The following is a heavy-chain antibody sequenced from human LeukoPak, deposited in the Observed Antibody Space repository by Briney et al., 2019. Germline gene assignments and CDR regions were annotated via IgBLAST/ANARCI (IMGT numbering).Heavy chain of an antibody. V-gene: IGHV3-23*01. Sequence: GGSLRLSCGASGFAFSVYAMSWVRQAPGKGLEWVSVISDNGGRTYYADSVKGRFTISRDNSKNMLYLQMNSLGVEDTAVYYCAKALFGSGWYDNWGQGTLVTVSS. CDR3: AKALFGSGWYDN. J-gene: IGHJ5*02. D-gene: IGHD6-19*01. CDR2: ISDNGGRT. CDR1: GFAFSVYA.